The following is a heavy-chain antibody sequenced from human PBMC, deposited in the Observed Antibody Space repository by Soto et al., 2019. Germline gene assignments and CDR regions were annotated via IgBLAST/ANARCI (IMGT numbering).Heavy chain of an antibody. CDR2: IIPSFGTA. CDR3: ARESRYCSGGSCYFLPGIDY. Sequence: QVELVQSGAEVKKPGSSVKVSCKASGGTFSSYAISWVRQAPGQGLEWMGGIIPSFGTANYGQEFQGRVTITADESTSTAYMELSSLISEYTAVYYCARESRYCSGGSCYFLPGIDYWGQGTLVTVSS. J-gene: IGHJ4*02. V-gene: IGHV1-69*12. CDR1: GGTFSSYA. D-gene: IGHD2-15*01.